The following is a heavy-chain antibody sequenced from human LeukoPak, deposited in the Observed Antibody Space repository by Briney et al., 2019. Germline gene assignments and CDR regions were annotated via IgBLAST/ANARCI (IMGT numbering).Heavy chain of an antibody. V-gene: IGHV1-2*02. CDR1: GYTFTGYY. Sequence: ASVKVSCKASGYTFTGYYMHWVRQAPGQGLEWMGWINPNSGDTNYAQKFQGRVTMTRDTSISTAYMELSRLRSDDTAVYYCARVAYYDYVWGSYRSYYFDYWGQGTLVTVSS. CDR3: ARVAYYDYVWGSYRSYYFDY. D-gene: IGHD3-16*02. J-gene: IGHJ4*02. CDR2: INPNSGDT.